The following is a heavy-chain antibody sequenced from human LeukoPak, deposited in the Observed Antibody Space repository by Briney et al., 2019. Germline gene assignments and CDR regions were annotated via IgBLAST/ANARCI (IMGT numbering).Heavy chain of an antibody. V-gene: IGHV4-39*01. CDR2: VHPSGST. CDR3: AIRRTDPVAFDI. D-gene: IGHD1/OR15-1a*01. J-gene: IGHJ3*02. CDR1: GGSISSSYYS. Sequence: PSETLSLTCTVSGGSISSSYYSWGWIRQPPEKGLEWIGSVHPSGSTYCNSSLKSRVTISVDTSKKQFSLKMTSVTAADTAVYFCAIRRTDPVAFDIWGQGTMVTVST.